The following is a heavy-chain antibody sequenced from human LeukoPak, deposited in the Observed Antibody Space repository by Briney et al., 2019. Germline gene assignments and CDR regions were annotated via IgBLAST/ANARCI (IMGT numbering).Heavy chain of an antibody. D-gene: IGHD5-12*01. CDR3: AKDLRINNRHDAFDI. Sequence: PGGSLRLSCAASGFNFSSYAMSWVRQAPGKGLEWVSAISGSGGSTYYADSVKGRFTISRDNSKNTLYLQMNSLRAEDTAVYYCAKDLRINNRHDAFDIWGQGTMVTVSS. V-gene: IGHV3-23*01. CDR1: GFNFSSYA. CDR2: ISGSGGST. J-gene: IGHJ3*02.